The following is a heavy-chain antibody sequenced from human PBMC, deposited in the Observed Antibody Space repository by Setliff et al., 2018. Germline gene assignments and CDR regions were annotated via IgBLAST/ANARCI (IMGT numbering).Heavy chain of an antibody. D-gene: IGHD3-10*01. CDR1: GYTFTNYA. V-gene: IGHV7-4-1*02. CDR3: GRASRFGTIVYRGDYYMDV. Sequence: GASVKVSCKASGYTFTNYAMTWMRQAPGQGLEYMGWINTNTGNPIYAQGFTGRFVFSLDTSVSTAYLQISSLKAEDSAVYYCGRASRFGTIVYRGDYYMDVWGKGTTVTVSS. CDR2: INTNTGNP. J-gene: IGHJ6*03.